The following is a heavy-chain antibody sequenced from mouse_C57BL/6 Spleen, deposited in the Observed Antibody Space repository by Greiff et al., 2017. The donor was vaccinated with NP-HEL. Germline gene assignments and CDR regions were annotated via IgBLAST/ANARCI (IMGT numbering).Heavy chain of an antibody. CDR1: GYSITSGYY. J-gene: IGHJ2*01. D-gene: IGHD3-2*02. CDR3: ARNTAQALDY. Sequence: EVHLVESGPGLVKPSQSLSLTCSVTGYSITSGYYWNWIRQFPGNKLEWMGYISYDGSNNYNPSLKNRISITRDTSKNQFFLKLNSVTTEDTATYYCARNTAQALDYWGQGTTLTVSS. V-gene: IGHV3-6*01. CDR2: ISYDGSN.